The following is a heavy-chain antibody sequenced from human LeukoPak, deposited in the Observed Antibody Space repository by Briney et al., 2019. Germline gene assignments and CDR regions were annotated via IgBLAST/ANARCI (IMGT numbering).Heavy chain of an antibody. J-gene: IGHJ4*02. D-gene: IGHD6-13*01. CDR2: ISYDGSNK. Sequence: GRSLRLSCAASGFTFSSYGMHWVRQAPGKGLEWVAVISYDGSNKYNADSVKGRFTISRDNSKDTLHLQMNSLRAEDTAVYYCAKDSGIPAGGTEPSDYWGQGTLVTVSS. CDR3: AKDSGIPAGGTEPSDY. V-gene: IGHV3-30*18. CDR1: GFTFSSYG.